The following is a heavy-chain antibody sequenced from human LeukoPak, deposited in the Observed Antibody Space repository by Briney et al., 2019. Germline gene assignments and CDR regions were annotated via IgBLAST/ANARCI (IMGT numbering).Heavy chain of an antibody. V-gene: IGHV3-43*01. Sequence: GGSLRLSRAASGFTFDDYTMHWVRQAPGKGLEWVSLISWDGGSTYYADSVKGRFTISRDNSKNSLYLQMNSLRTEDTALYYCAKGSGGYCSSTSCYRAYYFDYWGQGTLVTVSS. CDR2: ISWDGGST. J-gene: IGHJ4*02. CDR1: GFTFDDYT. CDR3: AKGSGGYCSSTSCYRAYYFDY. D-gene: IGHD2-2*01.